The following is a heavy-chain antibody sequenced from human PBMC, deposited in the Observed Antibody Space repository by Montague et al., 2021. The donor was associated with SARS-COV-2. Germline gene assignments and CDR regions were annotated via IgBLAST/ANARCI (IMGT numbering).Heavy chain of an antibody. Sequence: SETLSLTCTVSGGSISSSSYYWGWIRQPPGKGLEWIGSIYYSGSTYYXPSLKSRVTISVDTSMNQFSLKLSSVTAADTAVYYCARFPYYYDSSVSFDYWGQGTLVTVSS. CDR2: IYYSGST. CDR1: GGSISSSSYY. V-gene: IGHV4-39*01. CDR3: ARFPYYYDSSVSFDY. J-gene: IGHJ4*02. D-gene: IGHD3-22*01.